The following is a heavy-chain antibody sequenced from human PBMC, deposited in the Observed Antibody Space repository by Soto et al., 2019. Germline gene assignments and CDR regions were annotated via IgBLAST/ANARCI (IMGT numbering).Heavy chain of an antibody. CDR3: GNKFGSYYYDSSGYYPFDY. V-gene: IGHV3-23*01. Sequence: PGGSLRLSCAASGFTVSSYAMSWVRQAPGKGLEWVSAISGSGGSTYYADSVKGRFTISRDNSKNTLYLQMNSLRAEDTAVYYCGNKFGSYYYDSSGYYPFDYWGQGTLVTVSS. D-gene: IGHD3-22*01. CDR1: GFTVSSYA. CDR2: ISGSGGST. J-gene: IGHJ4*02.